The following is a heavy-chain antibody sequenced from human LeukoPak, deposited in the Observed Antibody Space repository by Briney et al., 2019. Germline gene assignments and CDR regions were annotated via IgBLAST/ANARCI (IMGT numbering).Heavy chain of an antibody. Sequence: GGSLRLSCTASGFTFGDYAMSWFRQAPGKGLQWVGFIRSKAYGGTTDYAASVKGRFTISRDDSKSIAYLQMNSLRTEDTAVYYCTRDLASAGYNLVPFDYWGQGTLVTVSS. V-gene: IGHV3-49*03. CDR3: TRDLASAGYNLVPFDY. CDR2: IRSKAYGGTT. CDR1: GFTFGDYA. D-gene: IGHD5-24*01. J-gene: IGHJ4*02.